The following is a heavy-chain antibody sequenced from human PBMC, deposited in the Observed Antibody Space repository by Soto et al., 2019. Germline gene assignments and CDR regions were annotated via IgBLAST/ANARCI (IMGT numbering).Heavy chain of an antibody. CDR2: ISAYTDDP. CDR3: ARVIPGAEAWFDP. CDR1: GNTFTNFG. Sequence: ASVKVSCKASGNTFTNFGVTWVRQAPGQGLEWMGWISAYTDDPNYAQKFQGRVTMTIDTSTSTAYLDLRSLTSDDTAVYYCARVIPGAEAWFDPWGQGTLVTVS. D-gene: IGHD2-2*01. J-gene: IGHJ5*02. V-gene: IGHV1-18*01.